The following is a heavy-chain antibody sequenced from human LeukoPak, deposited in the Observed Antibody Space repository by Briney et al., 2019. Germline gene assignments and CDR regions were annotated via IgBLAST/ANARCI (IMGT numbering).Heavy chain of an antibody. CDR1: GFTFSTYW. J-gene: IGHJ4*02. Sequence: PGGSLRLSCAASGFTFSTYWMIWVRQAPGKGLEWVANIREDGSEQYYVDSVKGRFTISRDNAQNSLYLQMNSLRAEDTAVYFCARGVAGTGDYWGQGTLVTVTS. V-gene: IGHV3-7*05. D-gene: IGHD6-19*01. CDR3: ARGVAGTGDY. CDR2: IREDGSEQ.